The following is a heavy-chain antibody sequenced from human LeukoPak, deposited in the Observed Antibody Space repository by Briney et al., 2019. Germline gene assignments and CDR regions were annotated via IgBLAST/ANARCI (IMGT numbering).Heavy chain of an antibody. J-gene: IGHJ4*02. V-gene: IGHV3-53*01. Sequence: GGSLRLSCTASGFIVSSKYMSWVRQAPGKGLEWVAVIYSNGDTYYTDSVKGRFTISRDNSKNTLYLQMNSLRAEDTAVYYCAREIAAAGTFDYWGQGTLVTVSS. CDR1: GFIVSSKY. D-gene: IGHD6-13*01. CDR2: IYSNGDT. CDR3: AREIAAAGTFDY.